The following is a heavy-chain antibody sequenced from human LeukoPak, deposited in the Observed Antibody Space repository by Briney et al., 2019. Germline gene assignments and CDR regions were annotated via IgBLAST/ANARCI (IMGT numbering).Heavy chain of an antibody. CDR1: GYTFTGYY. Sequence: ASVKVSCKASGYTFTGYYIHWVRQAPGQGLEWMGWINPNSGNTNYAQRFQGGVTMTRDTSISTAYMELSRLRSADTAVYYCARVAGNWNYVRRGPPFDYWGQGTLVTVSS. V-gene: IGHV1-2*02. CDR3: ARVAGNWNYVRRGPPFDY. CDR2: INPNSGNT. D-gene: IGHD1-7*01. J-gene: IGHJ4*02.